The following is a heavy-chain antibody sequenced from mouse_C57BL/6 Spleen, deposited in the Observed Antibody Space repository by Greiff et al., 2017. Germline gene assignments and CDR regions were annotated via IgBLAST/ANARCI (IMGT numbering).Heavy chain of an antibody. D-gene: IGHD4-1*01. CDR3: TRNWDGEDFDY. J-gene: IGHJ2*01. CDR2: ISSGGDYI. Sequence: EVQGVESGEGLVKPGGSLKLSCAASGFTFSSYAMSWVRQTPEKRLEWVAYISSGGDYIYYADTVKGRFTISRDNARNTLYLQMSSLKSEDTAMYYCTRNWDGEDFDYWGQGTTLTVSS. V-gene: IGHV5-9-1*02. CDR1: GFTFSSYA.